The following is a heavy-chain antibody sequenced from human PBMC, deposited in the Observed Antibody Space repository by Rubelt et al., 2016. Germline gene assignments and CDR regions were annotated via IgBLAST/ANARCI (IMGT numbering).Heavy chain of an antibody. CDR1: GFTFSSYS. CDR3: TRPLGNGWFED. Sequence: VQLVESGGGVVQPGGSLRLSCAASGFTFSSYSMNWVRQAPGKGLEWVSSISSSSSYIYYADSVMGRLGISRDNAKDSLYLQMNSLTVEDTAVYYCTRPLGNGWFEDWGQGTLVTVSS. D-gene: IGHD2-8*01. CDR2: ISSSSSYI. J-gene: IGHJ5*02. V-gene: IGHV3-21*04.